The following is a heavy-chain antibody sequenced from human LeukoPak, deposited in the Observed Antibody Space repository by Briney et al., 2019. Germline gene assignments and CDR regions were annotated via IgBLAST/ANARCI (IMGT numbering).Heavy chain of an antibody. CDR2: ITGSGGNT. CDR3: ARWGDYDVLTGYYVSDY. J-gene: IGHJ4*02. Sequence: GGSLRLSCAASGFTFSNYAMSWVRQAPGKGLEWVSSITGSGGNTYYADSVKGRFTISRDNSKNTVFLQMNSLRAEDTAVYYCARWGDYDVLTGYYVSDYWGQGTLVTVSS. D-gene: IGHD3-9*01. CDR1: GFTFSNYA. V-gene: IGHV3-23*01.